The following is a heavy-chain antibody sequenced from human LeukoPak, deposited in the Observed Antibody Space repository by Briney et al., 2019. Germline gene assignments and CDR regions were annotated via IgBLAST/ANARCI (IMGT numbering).Heavy chain of an antibody. Sequence: ASVKVSCKASGYTFTSYGISWVRQAPGQGLEWMGWISAYNGNTNYAQKLQGRVTMTTDTSTSTAYMELSSLRSEDTAVYYCARDRGVSSGYAIRGFDYWGQGTLVTVSS. V-gene: IGHV1-18*01. CDR2: ISAYNGNT. CDR1: GYTFTSYG. CDR3: ARDRGVSSGYAIRGFDY. D-gene: IGHD5-12*01. J-gene: IGHJ4*02.